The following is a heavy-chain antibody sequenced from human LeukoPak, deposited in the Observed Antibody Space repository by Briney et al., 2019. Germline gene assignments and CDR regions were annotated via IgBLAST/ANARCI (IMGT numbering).Heavy chain of an antibody. CDR2: IRQDGSEE. CDR1: GFTFSSYW. CDR3: ARDGDDSSGYYGDN. D-gene: IGHD3-22*01. J-gene: IGHJ4*02. V-gene: IGHV3-7*01. Sequence: GGSLRLSCAASGFTFSSYWMSWVRQAPGKGLGWVANIRQDGSEEFYVDSVKGRFTISRDNAKISLYLQMNSLRVEDTAVYYCARDGDDSSGYYGDNWGQGILVTVSS.